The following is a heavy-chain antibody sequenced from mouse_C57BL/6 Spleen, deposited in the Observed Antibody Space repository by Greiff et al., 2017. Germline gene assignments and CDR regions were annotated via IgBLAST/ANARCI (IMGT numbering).Heavy chain of an antibody. CDR1: GYTFTSYW. V-gene: IGHV1-64*01. Sequence: VQLQQPGAELVKPGASVKLSCKASGYTFTSYWMHWVKQRPGQGLEWIGMIHPNSGSNNYNEKFKSKATLTVDKSSSTAYLQLSSLTSEDSAIYYCARRTLQDYFDYWGQGTTLTVSS. D-gene: IGHD6-1*01. J-gene: IGHJ2*01. CDR3: ARRTLQDYFDY. CDR2: IHPNSGSN.